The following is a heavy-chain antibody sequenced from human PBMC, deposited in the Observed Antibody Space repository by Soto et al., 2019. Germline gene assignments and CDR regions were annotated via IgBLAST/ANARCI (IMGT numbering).Heavy chain of an antibody. D-gene: IGHD3-9*01. CDR3: ARGQAGILTGYYLAGETAYYDMDI. Sequence: SETLSLTCTVSGFSISSYYWSWIRQPPGKGLEWIGYIYYSGSTNYNPSLKSRVTISVDTSKNQFSLKLSSVTAADTAVYYCARGQAGILTGYYLAGETAYYDMDIWGQETTVTVSS. CDR2: IYYSGST. CDR1: GFSISSYY. V-gene: IGHV4-59*01. J-gene: IGHJ6*02.